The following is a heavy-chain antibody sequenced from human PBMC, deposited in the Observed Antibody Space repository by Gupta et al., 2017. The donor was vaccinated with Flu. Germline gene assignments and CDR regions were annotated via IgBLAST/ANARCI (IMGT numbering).Heavy chain of an antibody. CDR3: ARVPSKERLLLTSHI. CDR2: IYTSGST. V-gene: IGHV4-61*02. Sequence: QVQLQESGPGLVKPSQTLSLTCTVSGGSISSGSYYWSWIRQPAGKGLEWIGRIYTSGSTNYNPSLKSRVTISVDTSKNQFSLKLSSVTAADTAVYYCARVPSKERLLLTSHIWGQGTMVTVSS. CDR1: GGSISSGSYY. J-gene: IGHJ3*02. D-gene: IGHD2-15*01.